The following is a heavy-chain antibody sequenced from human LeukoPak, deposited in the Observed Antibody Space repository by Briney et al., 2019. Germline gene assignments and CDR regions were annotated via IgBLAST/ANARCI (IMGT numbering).Heavy chain of an antibody. J-gene: IGHJ4*02. V-gene: IGHV3-30*04. CDR1: GFTFSSYA. D-gene: IGHD5-12*01. Sequence: PGRSLRLSCAASGFTFSSYAMHWVRQAPGKGLEWVAGISYDGSNKYYADSVKGRFTISRDNSKNTLYLQMNRLRAQDTAVYYCARDLLHGYGYFDYWGQATLVTVSS. CDR2: ISYDGSNK. CDR3: ARDLLHGYGYFDY.